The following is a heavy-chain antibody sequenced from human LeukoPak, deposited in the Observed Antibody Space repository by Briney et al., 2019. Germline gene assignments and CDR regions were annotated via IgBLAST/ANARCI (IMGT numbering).Heavy chain of an antibody. CDR2: ISGSGGRT. CDR1: GFTFSSYA. CDR3: AKVETWAGYCNSTSCYVDYFDY. Sequence: GGSLRLSCAASGFTFSSYAMRWVRQAPGKGLEWVSGISGSGGRTHYADSVKGRFTISRDNSKNTLYLQMNSLRAEHTAVYYCAKVETWAGYCNSTSCYVDYFDYWGQGTLVIVSS. J-gene: IGHJ4*02. V-gene: IGHV3-23*01. D-gene: IGHD2-2*03.